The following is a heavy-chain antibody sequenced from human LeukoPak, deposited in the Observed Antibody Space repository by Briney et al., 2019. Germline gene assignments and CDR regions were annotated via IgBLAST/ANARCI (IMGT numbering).Heavy chain of an antibody. D-gene: IGHD4-17*01. CDR3: ARDLTTVTTNWFDS. V-gene: IGHV3-33*01. Sequence: GGSLRLSCAASGFTLSTYGMHWVRQAPGKGLEWVAVIWYDGSNKYYADSVKGRFTISRDNSKNTLYLQMNSLRAEDTAVYYCARDLTTVTTNWFDSWGQGTLVTVSS. CDR1: GFTLSTYG. CDR2: IWYDGSNK. J-gene: IGHJ5*01.